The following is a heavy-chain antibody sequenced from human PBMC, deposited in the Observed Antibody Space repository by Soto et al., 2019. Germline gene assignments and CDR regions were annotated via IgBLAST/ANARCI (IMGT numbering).Heavy chain of an antibody. CDR1: GFTFSSYA. CDR3: AKDGYNHDAFDI. D-gene: IGHD5-12*01. CDR2: ISGSGGST. J-gene: IGHJ3*02. V-gene: IGHV3-23*01. Sequence: EVQLLESGGGLVQPEGSLRLSCAASGFTFSSYAMSWVRQAPGKGLEWVSAISGSGGSTYYADSVKGRFTISRDNSKNTLYLQMNSLRAEDTAVYYCAKDGYNHDAFDIWGQGTMVTVSS.